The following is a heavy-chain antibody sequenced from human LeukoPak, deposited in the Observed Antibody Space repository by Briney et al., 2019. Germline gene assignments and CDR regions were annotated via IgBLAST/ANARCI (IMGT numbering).Heavy chain of an antibody. V-gene: IGHV1-69*04. CDR3: ARGSSWYGYRVDWFDP. D-gene: IGHD6-13*01. Sequence: ASVKVSCTASGGTFSSYAIRWVRHAPGPGLGWMGRIIPILGIANYAQKFQGRVTITADKSTSTAYMELSSLRSEDTAVYYCARGSSWYGYRVDWFDPWGQGTLVTVSS. J-gene: IGHJ5*02. CDR1: GGTFSSYA. CDR2: IIPILGIA.